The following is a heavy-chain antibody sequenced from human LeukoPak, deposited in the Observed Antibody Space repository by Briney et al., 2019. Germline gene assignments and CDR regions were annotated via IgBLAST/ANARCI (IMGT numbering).Heavy chain of an antibody. Sequence: GGSLRLSCAASGFTFSTYAMSWVRQAPGKGLEWVSAISGSGGSTYYADSVKGRFTISRDNSKNTLYVQMNNLRAEDTAVYYCAKDPPSAYYDFWSGYYEAGYWGQGSLVTVSS. V-gene: IGHV3-23*01. CDR3: AKDPPSAYYDFWSGYYEAGY. D-gene: IGHD3-3*01. J-gene: IGHJ4*02. CDR1: GFTFSTYA. CDR2: ISGSGGST.